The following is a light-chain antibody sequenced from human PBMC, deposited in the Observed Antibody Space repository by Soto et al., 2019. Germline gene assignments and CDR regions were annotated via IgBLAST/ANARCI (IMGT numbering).Light chain of an antibody. CDR2: EVT. CDR1: SRDVGSYNY. J-gene: IGLJ1*01. Sequence: QSALTQPASVSGSLGQSITISCTGTSRDVGSYNYISWYQQHPGRAPKLIIYEVTNRPSGVSNRFSGSKSGYTASLTISGLQADDEADYYCNSFTSFNTRVFGSGTKLTVL. V-gene: IGLV2-14*01. CDR3: NSFTSFNTRV.